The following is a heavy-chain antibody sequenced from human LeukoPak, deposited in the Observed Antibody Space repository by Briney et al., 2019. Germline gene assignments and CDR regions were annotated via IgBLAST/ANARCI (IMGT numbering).Heavy chain of an antibody. Sequence: ASVKVSCKASGYTFTGYYMHWVRQAPGQGLEWMGWINPNSGGTNYAQKFQGRVTMTRDTSISTAYMELSRLRSDDTAVYYCARGVQIPSYTMIVVVNDAFDIWGQGTMVTVSS. CDR2: INPNSGGT. V-gene: IGHV1-2*02. D-gene: IGHD3-22*01. J-gene: IGHJ3*02. CDR3: ARGVQIPSYTMIVVVNDAFDI. CDR1: GYTFTGYY.